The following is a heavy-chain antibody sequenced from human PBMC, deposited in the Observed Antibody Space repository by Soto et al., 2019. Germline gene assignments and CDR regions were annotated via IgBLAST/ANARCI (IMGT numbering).Heavy chain of an antibody. Sequence: PGGSLRLSCAASGFNFGPFWMHWVRHAPGKGLVWVSHINSDGTTIVYADSVKGRFTISRDNAKNTLYLQINSLRVEDTAVYFCVRDRGYPDSFDIWGPGTLVTVSS. V-gene: IGHV3-74*01. CDR2: INSDGTTI. CDR1: GFNFGPFW. D-gene: IGHD3-10*01. J-gene: IGHJ3*02. CDR3: VRDRGYPDSFDI.